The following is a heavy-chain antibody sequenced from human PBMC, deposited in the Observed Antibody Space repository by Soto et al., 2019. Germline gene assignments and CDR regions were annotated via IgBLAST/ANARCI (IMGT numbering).Heavy chain of an antibody. CDR3: ARGQYWFDP. CDR1: GGSIHSYY. Sequence: KASETLSLTCTVSGGSIHSYYWSWIRQSPGRGLEWIGYTFYSGSTKYNPSLKSRVIISIDTSKNQFSLKLNAVTAADTAVYYCARGQYWFDPWGQGTLVTVSS. CDR2: TFYSGST. J-gene: IGHJ5*02. V-gene: IGHV4-59*01.